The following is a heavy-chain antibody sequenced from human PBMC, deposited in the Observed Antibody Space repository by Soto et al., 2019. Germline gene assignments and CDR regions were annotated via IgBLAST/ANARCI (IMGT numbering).Heavy chain of an antibody. CDR1: GGSFSGYH. CDR2: INDSGTT. D-gene: IGHD4-17*01. J-gene: IGHJ5*02. CDR3: ARGIRSPWP. V-gene: IGHV4-34*01. Sequence: SETLSLTCAVYGGSFSGYHWSWIRQPPGKGLEWIGEINDSGTTNYDASLKSRVTISLDTSRNQFYLNLNSVTAADTAVYFCARGIRSPWPWGQXTLVTVSS.